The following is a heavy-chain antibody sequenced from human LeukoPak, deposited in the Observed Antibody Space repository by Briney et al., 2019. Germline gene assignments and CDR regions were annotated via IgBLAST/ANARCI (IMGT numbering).Heavy chain of an antibody. CDR3: ARDQQGGYDILTGYYRGAFDI. V-gene: IGHV4-59*01. CDR1: GGSISSYY. Sequence: SETLSLTCTVSGGSISSYYWSWIRQPPGKGLEWIGYIYYSGSTNYNPSLKSRVTISVDTSKNRFSLKLSSVTAADTAVYYCARDQQGGYDILTGYYRGAFDIWGQGTMVTVSS. J-gene: IGHJ3*02. CDR2: IYYSGST. D-gene: IGHD3-9*01.